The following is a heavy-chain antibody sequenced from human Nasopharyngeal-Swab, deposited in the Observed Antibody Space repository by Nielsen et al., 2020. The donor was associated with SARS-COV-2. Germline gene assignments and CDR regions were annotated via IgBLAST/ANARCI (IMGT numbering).Heavy chain of an antibody. CDR3: ARDPFSGY. Sequence: GEPLKISCAASGFTFSSYSMNWVRQAPGKGLEWVSSISSSSSYIYYADSVKGRFTISRDNAKNSLYLQMNSLRAEDTAVYYCARDPFSGYWGQGTLVTVSS. CDR2: ISSSSSYI. V-gene: IGHV3-21*01. D-gene: IGHD3-10*01. CDR1: GFTFSSYS. J-gene: IGHJ4*02.